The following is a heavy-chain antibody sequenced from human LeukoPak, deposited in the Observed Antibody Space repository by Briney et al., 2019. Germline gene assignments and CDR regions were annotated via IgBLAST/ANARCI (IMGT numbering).Heavy chain of an antibody. Sequence: SETLSLTCTVSGGSISSYYWSWIRQPPGKGLEWIGYIYYSGSTNYNPSLKSRVTISVDTSKNQFSLKLSSVTAADTAVYYCARSPGGLTTGWFDPWGQGTLVTVSS. CDR3: ARSPGGLTTGWFDP. V-gene: IGHV4-59*12. CDR2: IYYSGST. CDR1: GGSISSYY. D-gene: IGHD1-1*01. J-gene: IGHJ5*02.